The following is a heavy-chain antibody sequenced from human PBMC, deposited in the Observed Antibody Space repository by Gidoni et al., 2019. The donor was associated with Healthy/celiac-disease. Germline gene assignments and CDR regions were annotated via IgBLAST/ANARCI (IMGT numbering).Heavy chain of an antibody. J-gene: IGHJ6*02. V-gene: IGHV3-7*01. D-gene: IGHD2-15*01. CDR2: IKQDGSEK. CDR1: GFTFLSYW. CDR3: ARDDEAATDYYGMDV. Sequence: EVQLVESGGGLVQPGGSLRLSCADSGFTFLSYWMSWVRQAPGKGLEWVANIKQDGSEKEYVDSVKGRFTISRDNAKNSLYLQRNSLRAEDTAVYYCARDDEAATDYYGMDVWGQGTTVTVSS.